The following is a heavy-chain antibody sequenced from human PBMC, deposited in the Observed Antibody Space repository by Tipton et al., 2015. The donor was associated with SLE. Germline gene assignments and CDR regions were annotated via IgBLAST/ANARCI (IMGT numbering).Heavy chain of an antibody. D-gene: IGHD3-16*02. Sequence: TLSLTCTVSGGSISSYYWSWIRQPPGKGLEWIGYIYYSGSTYYNPSLKSRVTISVDTSKNQFSLKLSSVTAADTAVYYCARVDHMITFGGVIVDWGQGTLVTVSS. CDR3: ARVDHMITFGGVIVD. V-gene: IGHV4-30-4*01. CDR1: GGSISSYY. CDR2: IYYSGST. J-gene: IGHJ4*02.